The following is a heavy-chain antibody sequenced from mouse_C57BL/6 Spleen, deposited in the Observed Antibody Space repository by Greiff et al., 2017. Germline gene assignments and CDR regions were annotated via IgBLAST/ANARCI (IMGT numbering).Heavy chain of an antibody. Sequence: VQLQQSGAELVRPGTSVKMSCKASGYTFTNYWIGWAKQRPGHGLEWIGDIYPGGGYTNYNETFQGTATLTAAQSSTTAYMQFSSLTSDDSTTSYCARWNWEGGYYFDYWGQGTTRTVAS. CDR3: ARWNWEGGYYFDY. V-gene: IGHV1-63*01. D-gene: IGHD4-1*01. CDR1: GYTFTNYW. J-gene: IGHJ2*01. CDR2: IYPGGGYT.